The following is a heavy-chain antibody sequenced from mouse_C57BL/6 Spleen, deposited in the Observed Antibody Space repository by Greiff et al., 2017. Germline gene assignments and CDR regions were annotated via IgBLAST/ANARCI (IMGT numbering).Heavy chain of an antibody. D-gene: IGHD3-3*01. CDR1: GYTFTSYW. Sequence: QVQLQQPGAELVMPGASVKLSCKASGYTFTSYWMHWVKQRPGQGLEWIGEIDPSDSYTNYNQKFKGKSTLTVDKSSSTAYMQLSSLTSEDSAVYYCARRIGTGGFDYWGQGTTLTVSS. CDR3: ARRIGTGGFDY. CDR2: IDPSDSYT. J-gene: IGHJ2*01. V-gene: IGHV1-69*01.